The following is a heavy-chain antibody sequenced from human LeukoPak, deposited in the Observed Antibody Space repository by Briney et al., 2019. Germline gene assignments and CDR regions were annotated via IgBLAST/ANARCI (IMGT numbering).Heavy chain of an antibody. D-gene: IGHD4-17*01. J-gene: IGHJ4*02. Sequence: SETLSLTCSVSGSSFNTYYWSWIRQPAGKGLEWIGRIHTSGSSTYSPSLQSRVTISVDMSKNESSLKLTSVPAADTAVYYCARDIVYLIDEDYGWGQGILVTVSS. CDR3: ARDIVYLIDEDYG. CDR1: GSSFNTYY. CDR2: IHTSGSS. V-gene: IGHV4-4*07.